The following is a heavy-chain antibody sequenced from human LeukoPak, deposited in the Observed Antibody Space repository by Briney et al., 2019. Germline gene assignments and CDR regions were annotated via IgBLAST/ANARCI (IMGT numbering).Heavy chain of an antibody. D-gene: IGHD6-13*01. Sequence: PSETLSLTCAVYGGSFSGYYWSWIRQPPGKGLEWIGYIYYSGSTNYNPSLKSRVTISVDTSKNQFSLKLSSVTAADTAVYYCARVATGYRYYYYYGMDVWGQGTTVTVSS. CDR2: IYYSGST. CDR1: GGSFSGYY. J-gene: IGHJ6*02. V-gene: IGHV4-59*01. CDR3: ARVATGYRYYYYYGMDV.